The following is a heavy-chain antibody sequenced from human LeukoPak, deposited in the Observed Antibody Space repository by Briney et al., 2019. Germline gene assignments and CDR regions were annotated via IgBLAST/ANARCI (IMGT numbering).Heavy chain of an antibody. CDR3: ARVSGSSPGAFDI. D-gene: IGHD6-13*01. CDR1: GFTFSSYS. CDR2: ISSSSSYI. V-gene: IGHV3-21*01. J-gene: IGHJ3*02. Sequence: GGSLRLSCAASGFTFSSYSMNWVRQAPGKGLEWVSSISSSSSYIYYADSVKGRFTISRDNAKNSLYLQMNSLRAEDTAVYYCARVSGSSPGAFDIWGQGTMVTVSS.